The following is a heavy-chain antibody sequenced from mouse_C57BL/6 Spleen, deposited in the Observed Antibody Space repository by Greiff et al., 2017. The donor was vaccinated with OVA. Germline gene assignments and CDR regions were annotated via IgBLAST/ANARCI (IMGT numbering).Heavy chain of an antibody. CDR2: ISSGSSTI. Sequence: DVKLVESGGGLVKPGGSLKLSCAASGFTFSDYGMHWVRQAPEKGLEWVAYISSGSSTIYYADTVKGRFTISRDNAKNTLFLQMTSLRSEDTAMYYCARGGLGSSSPYAMDYWGQGTSVTVSS. D-gene: IGHD1-1*01. CDR1: GFTFSDYG. V-gene: IGHV5-17*01. CDR3: ARGGLGSSSPYAMDY. J-gene: IGHJ4*01.